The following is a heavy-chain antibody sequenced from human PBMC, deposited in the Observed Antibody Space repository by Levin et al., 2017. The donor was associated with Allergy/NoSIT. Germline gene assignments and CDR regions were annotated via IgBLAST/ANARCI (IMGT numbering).Heavy chain of an antibody. V-gene: IGHV4-39*01. Sequence: ASETLSLTCTVSGGSISSSSYYWGWIRQPPGKGLEWIGSIYYSGSTYYNPSLKSRVTISVDTSKNQFSLKLSSVTAADTAVYYCARLPPGIAVAGFDYWGQGTLVTVSS. CDR3: ARLPPGIAVAGFDY. CDR2: IYYSGST. D-gene: IGHD6-19*01. J-gene: IGHJ4*02. CDR1: GGSISSSSYY.